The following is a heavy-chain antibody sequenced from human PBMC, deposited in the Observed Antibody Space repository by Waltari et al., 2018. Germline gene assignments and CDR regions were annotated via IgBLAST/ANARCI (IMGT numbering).Heavy chain of an antibody. CDR2: ITGGNDI. V-gene: IGHV3-21*01. Sequence: EVQLVESGGGLVKPGESLRLSCAASGFTFSNYNMNWVRQAPGKGLELVSSITGGNDIKYVDSVKGRFTISRDNAKNSLFLQMNSLRVEDTAVYYCARWRWQQSELDYWGRGTLVTVSS. D-gene: IGHD1-26*01. CDR3: ARWRWQQSELDY. J-gene: IGHJ4*02. CDR1: GFTFSNYN.